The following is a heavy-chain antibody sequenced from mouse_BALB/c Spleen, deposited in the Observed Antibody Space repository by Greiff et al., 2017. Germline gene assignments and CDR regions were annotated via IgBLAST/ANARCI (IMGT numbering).Heavy chain of an antibody. CDR3: ARHAREGYDDFDY. D-gene: IGHD2-2*01. CDR1: GFAFSSYD. J-gene: IGHJ2*01. V-gene: IGHV5-12-1*01. CDR2: ISSGGGST. Sequence: EVQRVESGGGLVKPGGSLKLSCAASGFAFSSYDMSWVRQTPEKRLEWVAYISSGGGSTYYPDTVKGRFTISRDNAKNTLYLQMSSLKSEDTAMYYCARHAREGYDDFDYWGQGTTLTVSS.